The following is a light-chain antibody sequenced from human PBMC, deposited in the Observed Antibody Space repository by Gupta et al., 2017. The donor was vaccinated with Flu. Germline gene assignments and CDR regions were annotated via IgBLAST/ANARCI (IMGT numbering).Light chain of an antibody. CDR3: QQYGFSRWT. Sequence: EIVLTQSPGTLSLSPGERATLSCRASQSISSTYLAWYQQKPGQAPRLLIYAASSRATGIPDRFSGSGSGTDFTLTISRLEPEDFAVYYCQQYGFSRWTFGQGTKVEIK. J-gene: IGKJ1*01. V-gene: IGKV3-20*01. CDR2: AAS. CDR1: QSISSTY.